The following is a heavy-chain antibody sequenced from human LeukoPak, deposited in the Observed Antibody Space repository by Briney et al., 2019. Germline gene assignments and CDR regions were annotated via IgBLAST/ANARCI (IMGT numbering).Heavy chain of an antibody. Sequence: GGSLRLSCAASGFTFSGYAMSWVRQAPGKGLEWVSAISGSGGSTYYADSVKGRFTISRDNSKNTLYLQMNSLRAEDTAVYYCAKDRGLRYFDWLSPDAFDIWGQGTMVTVSS. J-gene: IGHJ3*02. CDR2: ISGSGGST. V-gene: IGHV3-23*01. CDR3: AKDRGLRYFDWLSPDAFDI. CDR1: GFTFSGYA. D-gene: IGHD3-9*01.